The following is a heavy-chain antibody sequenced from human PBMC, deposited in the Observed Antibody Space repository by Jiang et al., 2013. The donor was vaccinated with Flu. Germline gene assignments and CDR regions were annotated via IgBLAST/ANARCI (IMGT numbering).Heavy chain of an antibody. V-gene: IGHV3-9*01. Sequence: LVQPGRSLRLSCAASGFTFDDYAMHWVRQAPGKGLEWVSGISWNSGSIGYADSVKGRFTISRDNAKNSLYLQMNSLRAEDTALYYCAKDRLEGYCSSTSCYPAFDIWGQGTMVTVSS. CDR3: AKDRLEGYCSSTSCYPAFDI. J-gene: IGHJ3*02. CDR1: GFTFDDYA. D-gene: IGHD2-2*01. CDR2: ISWNSGSI.